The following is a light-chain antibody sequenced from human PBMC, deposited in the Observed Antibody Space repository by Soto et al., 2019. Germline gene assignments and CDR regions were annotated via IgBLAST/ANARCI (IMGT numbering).Light chain of an antibody. J-gene: IGKJ3*01. CDR3: QQYGSSPR. CDR1: QSVSSSY. Sequence: EIVLTQSPGTLSLSPGERATLSCRASQSVSSSYLAWYQQKPGQAPRLLIYGASSRATGIPDRFSGRGSGTDFTLTISRLEPEDFAVYYCQQYGSSPRFGPGTKVDIK. CDR2: GAS. V-gene: IGKV3-20*01.